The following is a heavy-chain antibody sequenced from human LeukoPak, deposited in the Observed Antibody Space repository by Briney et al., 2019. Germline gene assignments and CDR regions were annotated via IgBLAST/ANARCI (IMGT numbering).Heavy chain of an antibody. J-gene: IGHJ4*02. CDR2: INPNSGDT. Sequence: GAAVNVSCKASGYTFTGYYMHWVRQAPGQGLEGMGWINPNSGDTNYAQKFQGRVTMTRDTSIRTAYLELSGLRSDDTAVYYCAKNPYEYYFDYWGQGTLVTVSS. CDR1: GYTFTGYY. D-gene: IGHD5-12*01. V-gene: IGHV1-2*02. CDR3: AKNPYEYYFDY.